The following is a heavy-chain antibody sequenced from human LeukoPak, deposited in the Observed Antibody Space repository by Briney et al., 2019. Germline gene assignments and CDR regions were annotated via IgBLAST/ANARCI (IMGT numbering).Heavy chain of an antibody. Sequence: SETLSLTCAVYGGSFSGYYWSWIRQPPGKGLEWIGEINHSGSTNYNPSLKSRVTISVDTSKNQFSLKLSSVTAADTAVYYCARKPTRYCSSTSCYFGGYYFDYWGQGTLVTVSS. D-gene: IGHD2-2*01. CDR2: INHSGST. J-gene: IGHJ4*02. V-gene: IGHV4-34*01. CDR1: GGSFSGYY. CDR3: ARKPTRYCSSTSCYFGGYYFDY.